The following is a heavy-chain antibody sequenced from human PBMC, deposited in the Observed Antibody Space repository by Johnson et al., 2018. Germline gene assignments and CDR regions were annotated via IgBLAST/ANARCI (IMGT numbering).Heavy chain of an antibody. J-gene: IGHJ1*01. Sequence: QVQLLESGGGVVQPGRSXRLSCAASGFTFSSYGMHWVRQAPGKGLEWVAVISYDGGNKYYADSVRGRFTISRDNSENTLYLQMNSLRAEDTAVYYCGTAGTTSRYFQHWGQGTLVTVSS. CDR1: GFTFSSYG. V-gene: IGHV3-30*03. D-gene: IGHD4-17*01. CDR2: ISYDGGNK. CDR3: GTAGTTSRYFQH.